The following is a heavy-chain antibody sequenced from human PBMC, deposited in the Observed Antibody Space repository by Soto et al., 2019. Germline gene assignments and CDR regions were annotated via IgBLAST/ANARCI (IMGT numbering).Heavy chain of an antibody. CDR3: ARGDGFWSGYSYLNY. CDR1: GGSISSYY. D-gene: IGHD3-3*01. J-gene: IGHJ4*02. V-gene: IGHV4-59*01. Sequence: SETLSLTCTVSGGSISSYYWSWVRQPPGKGLEWIGYMYYSGSTNYNPSLHSRVTISVDTSKNQFSLTLSSVTAADTAVYYCARGDGFWSGYSYLNYWGQGTPVTVSS. CDR2: MYYSGST.